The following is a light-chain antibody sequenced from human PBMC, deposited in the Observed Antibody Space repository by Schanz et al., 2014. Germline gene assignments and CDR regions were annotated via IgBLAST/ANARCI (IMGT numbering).Light chain of an antibody. Sequence: DIVLTQSPGTLSLSPGDRATLSCRASQSVSSIDLAWYQQKPGQAPNVLIYGASRRATGIPDRFSGSGSGTDFTLTISRLEPEDFAVYYCQHYSLSPLFGQGTKVDI. V-gene: IGKV3-20*01. CDR2: GAS. CDR3: QHYSLSPL. CDR1: QSVSSID. J-gene: IGKJ1*01.